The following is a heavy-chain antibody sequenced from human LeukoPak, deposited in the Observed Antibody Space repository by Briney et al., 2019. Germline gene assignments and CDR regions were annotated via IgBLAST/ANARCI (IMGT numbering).Heavy chain of an antibody. CDR2: ISSDGRTT. V-gene: IGHV3-23*01. CDR3: ARGDFFDP. D-gene: IGHD2/OR15-2a*01. Sequence: PGESLRLSCAASGFAFSSFALAWVRQAPGKGLEWVSIISSDGRTTHYADSVRGRFTISRDNSKNMLYLQMNSLRAEDTAVYHCARGDFFDPWGQGTLVTVSS. CDR1: GFAFSSFA. J-gene: IGHJ5*02.